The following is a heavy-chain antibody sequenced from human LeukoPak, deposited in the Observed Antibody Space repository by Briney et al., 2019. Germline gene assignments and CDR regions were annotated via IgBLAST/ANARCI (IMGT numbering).Heavy chain of an antibody. Sequence: SETLSLTCTVSGDSISSGDYYWSWIRQPAGKGLEWIGRISSSGSTNYNPSLKSRVTMSVDMSTRQISLKLSSVTAADTAVYYCARGGDRSFDYWGQGTLVTVSS. CDR1: GDSISSGDYY. CDR2: ISSSGST. CDR3: ARGGDRSFDY. V-gene: IGHV4-61*02. D-gene: IGHD3-10*01. J-gene: IGHJ4*02.